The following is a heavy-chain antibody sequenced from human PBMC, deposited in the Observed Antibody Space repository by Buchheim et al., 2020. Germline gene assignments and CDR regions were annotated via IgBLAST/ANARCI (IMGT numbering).Heavy chain of an antibody. CDR2: IYPDDSDT. CDR3: ARHALRFSYFDF. Sequence: EVQLVVSGAEVKKPGESLKISCKASGYSFSNYWIGWVRQMPGKGLEWMGIIYPDDSDTRYSPSFQGQVTISADKASSTAEPHWSSLKASYTAMYYCARHALRFSYFDFWGQGAL. D-gene: IGHD3-3*01. V-gene: IGHV5-51*01. J-gene: IGHJ4*02. CDR1: GYSFSNYW.